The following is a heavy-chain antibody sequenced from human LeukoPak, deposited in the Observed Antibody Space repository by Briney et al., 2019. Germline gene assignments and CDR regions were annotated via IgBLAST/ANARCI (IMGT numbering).Heavy chain of an antibody. CDR1: GYTFTNYC. CDR2: INPSDSYT. V-gene: IGHV5-10-1*01. J-gene: IGHJ6*02. Sequence: GESLKISCNGSGYTFTNYCISWVRQMPGKGLEWMGRINPSDSYTNYSPSFQGHVTISADKSITTAYLQWSSLKASDTAMYYCARRARGSYYGMDVWGQGTTVTVSS. CDR3: ARRARGSYYGMDV. D-gene: IGHD3-10*01.